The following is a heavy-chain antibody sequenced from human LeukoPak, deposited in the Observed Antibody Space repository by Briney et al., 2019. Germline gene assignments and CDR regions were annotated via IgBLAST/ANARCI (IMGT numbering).Heavy chain of an antibody. V-gene: IGHV3-23*01. CDR3: ATPPTVTRNY. CDR2: ISGSGGRT. J-gene: IGHJ4*02. Sequence: GGSLRLSCAASGFTFSSYAMSWVPRAPGKGLEWVSSISGSGGRTYHADSVKGRFTISRDNSKNTLYLQMNSLRAEDTAVYYCATPPTVTRNYWGQGILVTVSS. D-gene: IGHD4-17*01. CDR1: GFTFSSYA.